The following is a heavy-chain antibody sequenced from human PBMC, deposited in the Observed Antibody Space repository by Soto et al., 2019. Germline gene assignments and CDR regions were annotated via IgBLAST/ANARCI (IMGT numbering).Heavy chain of an antibody. V-gene: IGHV4-4*02. D-gene: IGHD3-3*01. J-gene: IGHJ4*02. CDR3: AREVDRFLADFWSGYHFRGALRYFDY. CDR2: IYHSGST. CDR1: GGSISSSNW. Sequence: SETLSLTCAVSGGSISSSNWWGWVRQPPGKGLEWIGEIYHSGSTNYNPSLKSRVTISVDKSKNQFSLKLSSVTAADTAVYYCAREVDRFLADFWSGYHFRGALRYFDYWGQGTLVTVSS.